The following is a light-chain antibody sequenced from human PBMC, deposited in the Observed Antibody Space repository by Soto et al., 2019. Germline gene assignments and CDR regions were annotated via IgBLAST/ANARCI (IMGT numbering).Light chain of an antibody. CDR2: DAS. V-gene: IGKV3-11*01. CDR1: QSVSSY. Sequence: EIVLTQSPATLSLSPGERATLSCRASQSVSSYLAWYQQKPGQAPRLLIYDASNRATGIPARFSGSGYGTDFTLTISSLEPEYFAVYYWQQRSNWPPTFGQGTKMEIK. CDR3: QQRSNWPPT. J-gene: IGKJ2*01.